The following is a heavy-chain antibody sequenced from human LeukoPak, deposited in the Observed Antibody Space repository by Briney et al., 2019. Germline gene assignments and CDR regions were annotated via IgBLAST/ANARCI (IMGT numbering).Heavy chain of an antibody. Sequence: PGGSLRLSCAASGFTFSSYSMTWVRQAPGKGLEWVANIKKDGSEKYYVDSVKGRFIVSRDDAKKSVYLQMNSLRAEDTAVYYCARDWRAMTVAYWGQGTLVTV. J-gene: IGHJ4*02. CDR3: ARDWRAMTVAY. CDR1: GFTFSSYS. CDR2: IKKDGSEK. V-gene: IGHV3-7*01. D-gene: IGHD4/OR15-4a*01.